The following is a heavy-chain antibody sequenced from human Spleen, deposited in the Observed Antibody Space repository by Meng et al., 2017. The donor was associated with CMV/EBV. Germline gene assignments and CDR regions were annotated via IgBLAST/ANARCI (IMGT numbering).Heavy chain of an antibody. J-gene: IGHJ3*02. CDR3: ARLGFGEARDI. Sequence: SETLSLTCTVSGGSISSSSYYWGWIRQPPGKGLEWIGSIYYSGSTYYNPSLKSRVTISVDTSKNQFSLKLSSVTAADTAVYYCARLGFGEARDIWGQGTMVTVSS. D-gene: IGHD3-10*01. V-gene: IGHV4-39*01. CDR2: IYYSGST. CDR1: GGSISSSSYY.